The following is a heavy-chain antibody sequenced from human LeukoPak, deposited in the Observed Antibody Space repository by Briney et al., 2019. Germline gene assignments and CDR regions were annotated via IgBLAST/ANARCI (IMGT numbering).Heavy chain of an antibody. CDR3: ARDQAPQGVEQSYTVTTDGWFDP. CDR2: IIPIFGTA. CDR1: GGTFSSYA. J-gene: IGHJ5*02. V-gene: IGHV1-69*13. Sequence: GASVKVSCRASGGTFSSYAISWVRQAPGQGLEWMGGIIPIFGTANYAQKFQGRVTITADESTSTAYMELSSLRSEDTAVYYCARDQAPQGVEQSYTVTTDGWFDPWGQGTLVTVSS. D-gene: IGHD4-11*01.